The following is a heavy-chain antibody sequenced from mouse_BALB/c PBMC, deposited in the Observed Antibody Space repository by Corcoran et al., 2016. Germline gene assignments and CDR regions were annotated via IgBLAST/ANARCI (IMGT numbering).Heavy chain of an antibody. CDR2: ISCYNGAT. Sequence: LVKTGASVKISCKASGYSFTGYYMHWVKQSHGKSLEWIGYISCYNGATSDNQKFKGMATFTVDTSSSTAYMHFNSLRAEDSAVYYREIITTAPYYVRDYGGQGISVTVSS. J-gene: IGHJ4*01. CDR1: GYSFTGYY. V-gene: IGHV1S34*01. CDR3: EIITTAPYYVRDY. D-gene: IGHD1-2*01.